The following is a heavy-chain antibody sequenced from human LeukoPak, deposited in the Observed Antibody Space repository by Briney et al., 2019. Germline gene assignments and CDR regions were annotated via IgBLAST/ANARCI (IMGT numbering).Heavy chain of an antibody. D-gene: IGHD2/OR15-2a*01. V-gene: IGHV4-59*08. CDR2: ISGIGSI. CDR1: GGSISSYY. Sequence: SEALSLTCTVSGGSISSYYWSWIRQPPGKGLEWIAYISGIGSINYNPSLKSRVTISLETSKNQFSLKLSSVTAADTAVYYCAGHHPRNTVDFWGQGTLVTVSS. J-gene: IGHJ4*02. CDR3: AGHHPRNTVDF.